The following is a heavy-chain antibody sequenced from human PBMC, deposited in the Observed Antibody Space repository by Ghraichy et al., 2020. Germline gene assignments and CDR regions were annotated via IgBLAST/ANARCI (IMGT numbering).Heavy chain of an antibody. CDR1: GYTFTSYG. D-gene: IGHD6-19*01. J-gene: IGHJ4*02. Sequence: ASVKVSCKASGYTFTSYGISWVRQAPGQGLEWMGWISAYNGNTNYAQKLQGRVTMTTDTSTSTAYMELRSLRSDDTAVYYCASLVGSGWRHPLGYWGQGTLVTVSS. CDR3: ASLVGSGWRHPLGY. V-gene: IGHV1-18*04. CDR2: ISAYNGNT.